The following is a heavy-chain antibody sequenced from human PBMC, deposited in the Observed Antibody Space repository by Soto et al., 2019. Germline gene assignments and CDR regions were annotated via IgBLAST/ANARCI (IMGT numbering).Heavy chain of an antibody. CDR1: GGSISSYY. CDR3: ASTTYGGYPDY. J-gene: IGHJ4*02. CDR2: IYYSGST. V-gene: IGHV4-59*08. D-gene: IGHD5-12*01. Sequence: PSETLSLTCTVSGGSISSYYWSWIRQPPGKGLEWIGYIYYSGSTNYNPSLKSRVTISVDTSKNQFSLKLSSVTAADTAVYYCASTTYGGYPDYWGQGTLVTVSS.